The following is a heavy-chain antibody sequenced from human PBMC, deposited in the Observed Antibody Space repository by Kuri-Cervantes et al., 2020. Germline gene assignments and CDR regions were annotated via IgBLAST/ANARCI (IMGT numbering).Heavy chain of an antibody. CDR1: GFTVSSNY. J-gene: IGHJ4*02. V-gene: IGHV3-66*02. CDR2: IYSGGST. CDR3: ARERDSSGWPLRSVDY. D-gene: IGHD6-19*01. Sequence: GESLKISCAASGFTVSSNYMSWVRQAPGKGLEWVSVIYSGGSTYYADSVKGRFTVSRDNSKKTVYLRMNCLRAEDTAVYYCARERDSSGWPLRSVDYWGQGTLVTVSS.